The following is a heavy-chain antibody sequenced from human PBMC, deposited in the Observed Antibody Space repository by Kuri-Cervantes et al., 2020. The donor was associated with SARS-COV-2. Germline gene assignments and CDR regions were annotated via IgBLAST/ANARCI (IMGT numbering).Heavy chain of an antibody. CDR3: ARDHDITMVQGVYFDY. CDR1: GFTFSSYA. Sequence: GESLKISCAASGFTFSSYAMHWVRQAPGKGLEWVAVISYDGSNKYYADSVKGRFTISRDNSKNTLYLQMNSLRAEDTAVYYCARDHDITMVQGVYFDYWGQRTLVTVSS. D-gene: IGHD3-10*01. V-gene: IGHV3-30-3*01. J-gene: IGHJ4*02. CDR2: ISYDGSNK.